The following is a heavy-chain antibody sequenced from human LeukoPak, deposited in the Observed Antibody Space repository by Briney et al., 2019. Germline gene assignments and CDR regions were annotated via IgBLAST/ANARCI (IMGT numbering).Heavy chain of an antibody. Sequence: ASVKVSCKASGYTFNSYDFNWVRQATGQGLEWMGWMNPNSGNTGYAQKFQGRVTITRNTSISTAYMELSSLRSEDTAVYYCARGVNYDFWSGYYTATQETFDYWGQGTLVTVSS. CDR1: GYTFNSYD. J-gene: IGHJ4*02. CDR3: ARGVNYDFWSGYYTATQETFDY. D-gene: IGHD3-3*01. V-gene: IGHV1-8*03. CDR2: MNPNSGNT.